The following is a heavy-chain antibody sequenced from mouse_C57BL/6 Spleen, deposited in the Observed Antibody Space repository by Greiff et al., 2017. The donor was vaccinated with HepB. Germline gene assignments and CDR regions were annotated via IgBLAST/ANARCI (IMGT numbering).Heavy chain of an antibody. Sequence: QVQLQQPGAELVMPGASVKLSCKASGYTFTSYWMHWVKQRPGQGLEWIGEIDPSDSYTNYNQKFKGKSTLTVDKSSSTAYMQLSSLTSEDSAVYYCARYWGSHYFDYWGQGTTLTVSS. CDR1: GYTFTSYW. CDR2: IDPSDSYT. J-gene: IGHJ2*01. CDR3: ARYWGSHYFDY. V-gene: IGHV1-69*01.